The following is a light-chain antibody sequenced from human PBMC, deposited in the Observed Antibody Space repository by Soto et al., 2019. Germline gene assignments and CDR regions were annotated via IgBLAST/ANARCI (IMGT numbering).Light chain of an antibody. CDR1: SGHSSYA. CDR3: QTWGTGIHV. J-gene: IGLJ2*01. CDR2: LNSDGSH. Sequence: QPVLTQSPSASASLGASVKLTCTLSSGHSSYAIAWHQQQPEKGPRYLMKLNSDGSHSKGDGIPDRFSGSSSGAERYLTSSRLQSEDEADYYCQTWGTGIHVFGGGTKLTVL. V-gene: IGLV4-69*01.